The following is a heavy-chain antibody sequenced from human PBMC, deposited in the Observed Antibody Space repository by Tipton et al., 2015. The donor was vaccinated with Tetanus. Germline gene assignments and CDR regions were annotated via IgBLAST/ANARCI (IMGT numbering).Heavy chain of an antibody. D-gene: IGHD6-13*01. V-gene: IGHV4-59*12. J-gene: IGHJ5*02. Sequence: TLSLTCTISGGSISRYYWAWIRQTPGKGLEWIGYIDYNGSTKYNPSLRSRVTLSLDTSKNEFSLTLSSVTAADTAVYYCARGTWLYTSTYHRHWLDPWGQGTLVTVSS. CDR3: ARGTWLYTSTYHRHWLDP. CDR2: IDYNGST. CDR1: GGSISRYY.